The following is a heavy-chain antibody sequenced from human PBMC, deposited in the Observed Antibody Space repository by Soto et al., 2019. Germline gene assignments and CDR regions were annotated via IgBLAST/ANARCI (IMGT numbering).Heavy chain of an antibody. J-gene: IGHJ4*02. CDR3: AIWPYSSSWYTPINFDY. D-gene: IGHD6-13*01. V-gene: IGHV3-33*01. CDR2: IWYDGSNK. CDR1: GFTFSSYG. Sequence: QVQLVASGGGVVQPGRSLRLSCAASGFTFSSYGMHWVRQAPGKGLEWVAVIWYDGSNKYYADSVKGRFTISRDNSKNTLYLQMNSLRAEDTAVYYCAIWPYSSSWYTPINFDYWGQGTLVTVSS.